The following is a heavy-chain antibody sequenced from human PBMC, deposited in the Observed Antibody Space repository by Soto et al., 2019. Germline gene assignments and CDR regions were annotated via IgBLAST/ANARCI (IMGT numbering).Heavy chain of an antibody. D-gene: IGHD6-19*01. CDR3: ARDGSVAGTWLKD. CDR1: GFTFSSCA. V-gene: IGHV3-30-3*01. Sequence: GGSLRLSCVASGFTFSSCAMHWVRQAPGKGLEWVALISYDGTIKNYGESVKGRFTISRDTSKNTLYLQMDSLRPEDTAVYYCARDGSVAGTWLKDWGQGTLVTVSS. J-gene: IGHJ4*02. CDR2: ISYDGTIK.